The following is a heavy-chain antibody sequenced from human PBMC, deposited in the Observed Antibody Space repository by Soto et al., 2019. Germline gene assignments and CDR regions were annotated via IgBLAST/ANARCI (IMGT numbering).Heavy chain of an antibody. J-gene: IGHJ4*02. V-gene: IGHV3-30-3*01. CDR1: GYRFNAYT. CDR3: ARGSYNWNDFPFDY. CDR2: ISSDETNK. Sequence: QVQLVESGGGVVQPGGSLRLSCAASGYRFNAYTIHWVRLAPGRGLEWVALISSDETNKFYTDSVRGRFTISRDDSEKTLFLQMNSLRPEDTAVYYCARGSYNWNDFPFDYWGQGTLVTVSS. D-gene: IGHD1-1*01.